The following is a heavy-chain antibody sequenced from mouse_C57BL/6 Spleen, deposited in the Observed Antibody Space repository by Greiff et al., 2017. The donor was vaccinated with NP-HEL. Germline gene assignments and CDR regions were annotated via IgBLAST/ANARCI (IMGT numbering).Heavy chain of an antibody. CDR1: GYTFTSYW. D-gene: IGHD3-2*02. CDR3: ARSGSSGWAY. CDR2: IDPSDSET. V-gene: IGHV1-52*01. J-gene: IGHJ3*01. Sequence: QVQLQQPGAELVRPGSSVKLSCKASGYTFTSYWMHWVKQRPIQGLEWIGNIDPSDSETHYNQKFKDKATLTVDKSSSTAYMQLSSLTSEDSAVYYCARSGSSGWAYWGQGTLVTVSA.